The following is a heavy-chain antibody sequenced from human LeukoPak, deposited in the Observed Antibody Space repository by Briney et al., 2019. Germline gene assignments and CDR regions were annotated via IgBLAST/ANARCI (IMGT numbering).Heavy chain of an antibody. CDR3: ASGYSYGYSGYYGMDV. CDR1: GYTFTGYY. D-gene: IGHD5-18*01. J-gene: IGHJ6*02. V-gene: IGHV1-2*02. CDR2: INPNSGGT. Sequence: ASVKVSCKASGYTFTGYYMHWVRQAPGQGLEWMGWINPNSGGTNYAQKFQGRVTMTRDTSISTAYMELSRLRSDDTAVYYCASGYSYGYSGYYGMDVWGQGTTVTVSS.